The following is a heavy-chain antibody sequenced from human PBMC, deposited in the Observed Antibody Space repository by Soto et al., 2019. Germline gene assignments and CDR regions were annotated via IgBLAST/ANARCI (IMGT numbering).Heavy chain of an antibody. Sequence: SETLSLTCTVSGGSISTYYWSWIRQPPGEGLEWIGYIYYSGSTNYNPSLKSRVTMSLDTSKNQFSLKLSSVTPADTALYYCARGSYYYYMDVGGKGTTVTVSS. CDR2: IYYSGST. V-gene: IGHV4-59*01. J-gene: IGHJ6*03. CDR1: GGSISTYY. CDR3: ARGSYYYYMDV.